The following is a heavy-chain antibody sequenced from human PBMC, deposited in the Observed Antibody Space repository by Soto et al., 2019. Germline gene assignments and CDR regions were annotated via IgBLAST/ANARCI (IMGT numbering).Heavy chain of an antibody. J-gene: IGHJ4*02. CDR1: GYTFTNYG. CDR3: VKDHCSLGGCYSYYFDY. CDR2: ISFNGSHT. Sequence: QVRLVESGGGVVQPGRSLRLSCAASGYTFTNYGIHWVRQAPGKGLEWVAGISFNGSHTYYEDSVKGRSAISRDISKNTLFLQMSNLSTEDTAVYYCVKDHCSLGGCYSYYFDYWGQGTLVTVSS. D-gene: IGHD2-15*01. V-gene: IGHV3-30*18.